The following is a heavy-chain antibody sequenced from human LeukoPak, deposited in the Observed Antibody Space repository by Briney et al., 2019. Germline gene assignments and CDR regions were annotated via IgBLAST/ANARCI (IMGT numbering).Heavy chain of an antibody. D-gene: IGHD6-19*01. CDR3: AREKAGDAFDI. CDR2: FSSSGSTI. J-gene: IGHJ3*02. V-gene: IGHV3-48*03. Sequence: GGSLRLSCAASGFTFSSYEMNWVRQAPGKGLEWVSYFSSSGSTIYYADSVKGLFTISRDNAKNSLYLQVNSLRAEDTAVYYCAREKAGDAFDIWGQGTMVTVSS. CDR1: GFTFSSYE.